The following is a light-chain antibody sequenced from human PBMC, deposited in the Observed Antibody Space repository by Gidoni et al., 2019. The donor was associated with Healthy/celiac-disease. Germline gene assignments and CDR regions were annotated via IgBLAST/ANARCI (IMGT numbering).Light chain of an antibody. CDR2: QDS. CDR1: KLGDKY. Sequence: SYELTQPPSVSVSPGQTASITCSGDKLGDKYACWYQQKTGQSPVLVIYQDSKRTSGIPERFSGSNSGNTATLTISGTQAMDEADYYCQAWDSSTDVVFGGGTKLTVL. CDR3: QAWDSSTDVV. J-gene: IGLJ2*01. V-gene: IGLV3-1*01.